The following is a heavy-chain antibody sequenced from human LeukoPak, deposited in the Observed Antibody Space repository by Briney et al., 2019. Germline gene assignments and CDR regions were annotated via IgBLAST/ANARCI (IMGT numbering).Heavy chain of an antibody. CDR3: ARGTPYNWNAYYYYMDV. CDR1: GDSISSYY. D-gene: IGHD1-20*01. CDR2: IYYSGST. Sequence: PSETLSLTCTVSGDSISSYYWSWIRQPPGKGLEWIGYIYYSGSTNYNPSLKSRVTISVDTSKNQFSLKLSSVTAADTAVYYCARGTPYNWNAYYYYMDVWANGTTVTVSS. V-gene: IGHV4-59*01. J-gene: IGHJ6*03.